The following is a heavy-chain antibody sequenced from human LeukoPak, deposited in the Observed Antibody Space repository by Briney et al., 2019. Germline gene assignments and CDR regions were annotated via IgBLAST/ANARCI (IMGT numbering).Heavy chain of an antibody. CDR3: ARGGTYYPCIDY. V-gene: IGHV1-18*01. CDR1: GYTFSTTY. D-gene: IGHD1-26*01. CDR2: ISAYNGKT. J-gene: IGHJ4*01. Sequence: ASVRVSCKASGYTFSTTYINWVRQAPGQGLEWMGRISAYNGKTSYAQKFQGRVTMTTDSSTTTAYMDLASLRSDDTAVYNCARGGTYYPCIDYWGQGTLVTVSS.